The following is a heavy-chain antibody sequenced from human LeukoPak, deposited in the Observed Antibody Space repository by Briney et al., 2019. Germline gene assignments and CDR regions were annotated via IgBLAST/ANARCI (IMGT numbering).Heavy chain of an antibody. CDR1: GFTFSSYT. D-gene: IGHD3-10*01. J-gene: IGHJ4*02. CDR2: ISGSGSAM. CDR3: TRDWSYSFDY. V-gene: IGHV3-48*02. Sequence: GGCLRLSCAASGFTFSSYTMNWVHQAPGKGPEWVSHISGSGSAMYYADSVKGLFTISRDNAKNSLYLQMNSLRDEDTALYYCTRDWSYSFDYWGQGTLVTVSS.